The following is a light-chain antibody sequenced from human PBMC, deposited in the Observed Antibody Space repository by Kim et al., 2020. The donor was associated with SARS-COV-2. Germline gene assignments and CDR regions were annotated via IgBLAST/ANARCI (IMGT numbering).Light chain of an antibody. CDR3: AAWDDSLNVV. J-gene: IGLJ2*01. Sequence: QSVLTQPPSASGTPGQRVTISCSGSSSNIGSITVNWYQQLPGTAPKLLIYSNNQRPSGVPDRFSGSKSGTSASLAISGLQSEDEADYYCAAWDDSLNVVFGGGTQLTVL. CDR2: SNN. CDR1: SSNIGSIT. V-gene: IGLV1-44*01.